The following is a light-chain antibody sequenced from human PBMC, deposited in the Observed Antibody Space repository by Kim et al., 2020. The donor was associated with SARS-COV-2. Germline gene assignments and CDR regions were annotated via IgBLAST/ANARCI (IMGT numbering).Light chain of an antibody. V-gene: IGKV3-20*01. J-gene: IGKJ1*01. CDR2: DTS. CDR1: QSVSSTY. CDR3: HQYETALWT. Sequence: PGERATLCSRASQSVSSTYLAWYQQKPGQAPRLLIYDTSNRATGVPDRFSGSGSGTDFTLTISRLEPEDFAVYYCHQYETALWTFGQGTKVDIK.